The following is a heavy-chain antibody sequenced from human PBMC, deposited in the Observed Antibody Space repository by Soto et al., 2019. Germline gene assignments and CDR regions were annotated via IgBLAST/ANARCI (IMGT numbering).Heavy chain of an antibody. CDR3: ARHATRSYDY. Sequence: SETLCLTCTVSRGSISTYYWSWIRQPPGKGLECIGYIYYNENTNYNPSLKSRVTISVDTSKNQFTLNLNSVTAADTAVYYCARHATRSYDYWGQGTLVTVSS. J-gene: IGHJ4*02. CDR2: IYYNENT. V-gene: IGHV4-59*08. CDR1: RGSISTYY.